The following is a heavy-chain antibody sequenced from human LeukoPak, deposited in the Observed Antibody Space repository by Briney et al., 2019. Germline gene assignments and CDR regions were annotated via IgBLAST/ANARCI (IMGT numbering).Heavy chain of an antibody. V-gene: IGHV3-30-3*01. CDR1: GFTFSNFA. D-gene: IGHD2-21*02. CDR2: ISYDGDNE. J-gene: IGHJ6*02. CDR3: AKAKTPCGGDCYYYYGMDV. Sequence: PGGSLRLSCAASGFTFSNFAMHWVRQAPGKGLEWVAVISYDGDNEYYADSVKGRFTISRDNSKNTLYLQMNSLRAEDTAVYYCAKAKTPCGGDCYYYYGMDVWGQGTTVTVSS.